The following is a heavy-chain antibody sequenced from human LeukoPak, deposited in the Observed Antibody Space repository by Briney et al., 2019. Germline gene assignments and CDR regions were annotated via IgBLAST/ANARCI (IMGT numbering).Heavy chain of an antibody. D-gene: IGHD3-9*01. CDR3: TRDLKNTDYDILAGYTYYYYGMDV. CDR2: IRSKAYGGTT. V-gene: IGHV3-49*04. Sequence: GGSLRLSCTASGFTLGDYAMSWVRQAPGKGLEWVGFIRSKAYGGTTEYAASVKGRFTISRDDSKSIAYLQMNSLKTEDTAVYYCTRDLKNTDYDILAGYTYYYYGMDVWGQGTTVTVSS. J-gene: IGHJ6*02. CDR1: GFTLGDYA.